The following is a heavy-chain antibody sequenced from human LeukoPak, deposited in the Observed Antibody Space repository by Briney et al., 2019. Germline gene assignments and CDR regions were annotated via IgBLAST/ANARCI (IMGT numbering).Heavy chain of an antibody. CDR3: ARAADYSDSSGPGGNAFDI. V-gene: IGHV4-59*01. Sequence: TPSETLSLTCTVSGGSIRSYYWSWIRQPPGKGLEWIGYIYYSGSTNHNPSLKSRVSISVDTSKNQFLLKLYSVTTADTAVYYCARAADYSDSSGPGGNAFDIWGQGTTATVSS. D-gene: IGHD3-22*01. CDR1: GGSIRSYY. CDR2: IYYSGST. J-gene: IGHJ3*02.